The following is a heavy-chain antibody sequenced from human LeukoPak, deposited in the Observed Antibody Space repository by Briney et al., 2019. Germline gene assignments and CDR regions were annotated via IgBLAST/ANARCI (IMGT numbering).Heavy chain of an antibody. Sequence: GRSLRLSCAASGFTFSSYAMHWVRQAPGKGLEWVAVISYDGSNKYYADSVKGRFTISRDNSKNTLYLQMNSLRAEDTAVYYCARGPRVVRGVIINWFDPWGQGTLVTVSS. CDR1: GFTFSSYA. D-gene: IGHD3-10*01. CDR2: ISYDGSNK. J-gene: IGHJ5*02. CDR3: ARGPRVVRGVIINWFDP. V-gene: IGHV3-30-3*01.